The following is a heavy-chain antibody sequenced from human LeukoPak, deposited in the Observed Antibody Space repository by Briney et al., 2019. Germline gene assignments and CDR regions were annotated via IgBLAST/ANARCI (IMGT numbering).Heavy chain of an antibody. Sequence: GGSLRLSCAASGFTLIDHAMRWVRQTPEKGLEWVSGIFWNGGRADYGDSVKGRFTVSRDNAKNSLYLQMDRLRAEDTAIYYCIKDIRPGGMDVWGQGTTVTVSS. CDR3: IKDIRPGGMDV. V-gene: IGHV3-9*01. CDR1: GFTLIDHA. CDR2: IFWNGGRA. D-gene: IGHD1-14*01. J-gene: IGHJ6*02.